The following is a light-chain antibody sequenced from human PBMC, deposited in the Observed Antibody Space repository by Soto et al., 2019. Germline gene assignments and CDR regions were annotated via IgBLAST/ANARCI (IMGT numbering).Light chain of an antibody. CDR2: DAF. J-gene: IGKJ5*01. CDR3: QKYNNWPLIT. CDR1: QSVSSN. Sequence: EIVMTQSPVTLSVSPGERVTLSCRASQSVSSNLAWYQQKPGQAPRLLIYDAFTRATGIPDRFSGSGSGTEFTLTISRLQSEDFAVYYCQKYNNWPLITFGQGTRLEIK. V-gene: IGKV3-15*01.